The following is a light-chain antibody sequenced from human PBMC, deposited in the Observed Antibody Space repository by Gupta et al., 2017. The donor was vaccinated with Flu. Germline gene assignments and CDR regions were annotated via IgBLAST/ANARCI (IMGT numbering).Light chain of an antibody. CDR3: QQYYTTPFT. J-gene: IGKJ3*01. Sequence: DIVMTQSPDSLAVSLGERATINCKSRQSVLYSSNIKNYLAWYQQKPGQPPKLLVYWASTRESGVPDRFSGSGSGTDFTLTITSLQAEDVAVYYCQQYYTTPFTFGPGTKVDLK. CDR2: WAS. V-gene: IGKV4-1*01. CDR1: QSVLYSSNIKNY.